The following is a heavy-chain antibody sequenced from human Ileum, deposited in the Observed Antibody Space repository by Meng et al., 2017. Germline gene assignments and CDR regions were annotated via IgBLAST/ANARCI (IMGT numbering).Heavy chain of an antibody. CDR2: IYAGGTT. CDR1: GLPVSINY. J-gene: IGHJ5*02. D-gene: IGHD6-19*01. Sequence: GLLGGSAGGLLSPGASLKLSCAASGLPVSINYISWVRQAPGKGLEWVSVIYAGGTTYYADSVKGRFTISRDDSKNTVFLQMNSLRGEDTAVYYCAGRYSSGWYVHWGQGTLVTVSS. CDR3: AGRYSSGWYVH. V-gene: IGHV3-53*01.